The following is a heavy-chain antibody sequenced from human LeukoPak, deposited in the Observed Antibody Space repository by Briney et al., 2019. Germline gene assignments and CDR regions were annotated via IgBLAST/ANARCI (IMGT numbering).Heavy chain of an antibody. CDR3: ATGTLTTVTTRASFDY. D-gene: IGHD4-11*01. J-gene: IGHJ4*02. Sequence: QPGGSLILSCAASGFTFSSYGMHWVRQAPGKGLEWVAFIRYDGSNKYYADSVKGRFTISRDNSKNTLYLQMNSLRAEDTAVYYCATGTLTTVTTRASFDYWGQGTLVTVSS. CDR1: GFTFSSYG. CDR2: IRYDGSNK. V-gene: IGHV3-30*02.